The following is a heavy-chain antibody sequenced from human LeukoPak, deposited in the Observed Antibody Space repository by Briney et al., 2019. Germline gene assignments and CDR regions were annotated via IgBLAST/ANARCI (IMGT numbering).Heavy chain of an antibody. CDR2: TYYRSKWYN. D-gene: IGHD6-19*01. V-gene: IGHV6-1*01. CDR3: ARAPYSSGWYDYYYYGMDV. Sequence: SQTLSLTCAISGDSVSSNSAAWNWIRQSPSRGLEWLGRTYYRSKWYNDYAVSVKSRITISPDTSKNQFSLQLNSVTPEDTAVYYCARAPYSSGWYDYYYYGMDVWGQGTTVTVSS. J-gene: IGHJ6*02. CDR1: GDSVSSNSAA.